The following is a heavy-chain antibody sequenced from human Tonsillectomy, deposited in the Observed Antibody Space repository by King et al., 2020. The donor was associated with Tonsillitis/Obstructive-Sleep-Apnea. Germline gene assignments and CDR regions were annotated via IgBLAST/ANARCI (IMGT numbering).Heavy chain of an antibody. V-gene: IGHV2-26*01. Sequence: TLKESGPVLVKPTETLTLTCTVSGFSLSNARMGVSWIRQPPGKALEWLAHIFSNDEKSYSTFLKSRLTISKETSKSQVVLTMTNMDPVDTATYFCARIEGRGADVAPRKGFDYWGQGTLVTVSS. CDR3: ARIEGRGADVAPRKGFDY. J-gene: IGHJ4*02. CDR2: IFSNDEK. D-gene: IGHD6-6*01. CDR1: GFSLSNARMG.